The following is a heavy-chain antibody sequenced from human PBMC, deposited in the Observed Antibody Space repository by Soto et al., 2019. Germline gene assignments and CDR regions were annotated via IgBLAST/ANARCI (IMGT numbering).Heavy chain of an antibody. Sequence: GGSMEVSCKASGYTLTSYSMHLVRHGPRQRLEWMGWINAGNGNTKYSQKFQGRVTITRDTSASTAYMELSSLRSEDTAAYYCAKWSGYYPFYYGMDVWGQGTTVTVSS. D-gene: IGHD3-3*01. CDR1: GYTLTSYS. J-gene: IGHJ6*02. CDR3: AKWSGYYPFYYGMDV. CDR2: INAGNGNT. V-gene: IGHV1-3*01.